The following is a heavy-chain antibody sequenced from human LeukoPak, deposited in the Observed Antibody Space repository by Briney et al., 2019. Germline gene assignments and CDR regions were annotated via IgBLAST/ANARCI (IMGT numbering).Heavy chain of an antibody. Sequence: SETLSLTCTVSGGSISSYYWSWIRQPPGKGLEWIGYIYYSGSTNYNPSLKSRVTISVDTSKNQFSLKLSSVTAADTAVYYCARDLYGSGWCGSYYYYGMDVWGQGTTVTVSS. J-gene: IGHJ6*02. CDR3: ARDLYGSGWCGSYYYYGMDV. V-gene: IGHV4-59*01. CDR1: GGSISSYY. D-gene: IGHD6-19*01. CDR2: IYYSGST.